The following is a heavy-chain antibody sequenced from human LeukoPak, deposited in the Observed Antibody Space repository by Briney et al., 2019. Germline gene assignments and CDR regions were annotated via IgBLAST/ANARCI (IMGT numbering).Heavy chain of an antibody. CDR1: GLTFRNYG. CDR3: ARPLGSGSPGYYGMDV. J-gene: IGHJ6*02. Sequence: PGGSLRLSCATSGLTFRNYGMHWVRQAPGKGLVWVSRINSDGSSTSYADSVKGRFTISRDNAKNTLYLQMNSLRAEDTAVYYCARPLGSGSPGYYGMDVWGQGTTVTVSS. V-gene: IGHV3-74*01. CDR2: INSDGSST. D-gene: IGHD3-10*01.